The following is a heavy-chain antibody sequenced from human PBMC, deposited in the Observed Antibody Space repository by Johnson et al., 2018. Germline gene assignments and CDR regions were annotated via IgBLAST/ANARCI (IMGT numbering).Heavy chain of an antibody. V-gene: IGHV3-21*01. CDR1: GFTFSSYS. Sequence: VQLVESGGGLVKAGGSLRLSCEASGFTFSSYSMNWVRQAPGKGLEWVSSISSGSTYIYYADSLKGRLTISRDNAKNALYLQMNSLRAEDTAVYYCARDPYDSSGYNAFDIWGQGTMVTVSS. D-gene: IGHD3-22*01. CDR3: ARDPYDSSGYNAFDI. J-gene: IGHJ3*02. CDR2: ISSGSTYI.